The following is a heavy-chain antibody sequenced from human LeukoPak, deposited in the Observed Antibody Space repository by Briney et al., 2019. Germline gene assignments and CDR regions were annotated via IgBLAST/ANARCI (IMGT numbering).Heavy chain of an antibody. Sequence: PSETLSLTCTVSRGSISLYHWSWIRQPPGKGLEWIGHIYYSGSTNYNPSLKSRVTISIDTSKNQLSLKLSSVTAADTAVYYCARGDFSGGYCYDYWGQGTLVTVSS. CDR1: RGSISLYH. J-gene: IGHJ4*02. V-gene: IGHV4-59*01. D-gene: IGHD2-15*01. CDR2: IYYSGST. CDR3: ARGDFSGGYCYDY.